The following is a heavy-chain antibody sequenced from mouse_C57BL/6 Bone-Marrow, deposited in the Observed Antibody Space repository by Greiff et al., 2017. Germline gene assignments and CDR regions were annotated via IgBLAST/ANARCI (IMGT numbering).Heavy chain of an antibody. J-gene: IGHJ2*01. CDR3: ASPTCCDYDDVAYYFDY. V-gene: IGHV1-50*01. CDR1: GYTFTSYW. D-gene: IGHD2-4*01. CDR2: IDPSDSYT. Sequence: QVQLQQPGAELVKPGASVKLSCKASGYTFTSYWMQWVKQRPGQGLEWIGEIDPSDSYTNYNQKFKGKATLTVDTSSSTAYMQLSSLTSEDSAVYYCASPTCCDYDDVAYYFDYWGQGTTLTVSS.